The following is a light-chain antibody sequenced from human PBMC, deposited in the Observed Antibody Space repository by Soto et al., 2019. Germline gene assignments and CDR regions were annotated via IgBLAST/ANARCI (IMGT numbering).Light chain of an antibody. CDR1: SSDVGGYSY. CDR2: EVS. Sequence: QSVLTQPPSASGSPGQSVTISCTGTSSDVGGYSYVSWYQQHPGKAPKLMIYEVSKRPSGVPDRFSGSKSGNTASLTVSGLQAEDEADYYCSSYAGSNNPVFGGGTKLTVL. V-gene: IGLV2-8*01. CDR3: SSYAGSNNPV. J-gene: IGLJ2*01.